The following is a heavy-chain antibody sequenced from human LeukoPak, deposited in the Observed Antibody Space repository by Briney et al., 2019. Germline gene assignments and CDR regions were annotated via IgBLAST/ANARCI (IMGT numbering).Heavy chain of an antibody. CDR3: ARDGDCSGGSCPSY. J-gene: IGHJ4*02. CDR1: GGTFSSYA. V-gene: IGHV1-69*05. D-gene: IGHD2-15*01. CDR2: IIPIFGTA. Sequence: ASVKVSCKASGGTFSSYAISWVRQAPGQGLEWMGRIIPIFGTANYAQKVQGRGTITTDESTSTAYMELSSLRSEDTAVYYCARDGDCSGGSCPSYWGQGTLVTVSS.